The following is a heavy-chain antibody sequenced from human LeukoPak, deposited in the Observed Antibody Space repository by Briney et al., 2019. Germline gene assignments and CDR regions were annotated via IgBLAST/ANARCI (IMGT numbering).Heavy chain of an antibody. V-gene: IGHV1-8*01. CDR1: GYTFTSYD. J-gene: IGHJ5*02. CDR2: MNPNSGNT. D-gene: IGHD4-17*01. Sequence: ASVKVSCKASGYTFTSYDINWVRQATGQGLEWMGWMNPNSGNTGYAQKFQGRVTMTRNTSISTAYMELTRLRSDDTAVYYCARGKSYGDYGGYNWFDPWGQGTLVTVSS. CDR3: ARGKSYGDYGGYNWFDP.